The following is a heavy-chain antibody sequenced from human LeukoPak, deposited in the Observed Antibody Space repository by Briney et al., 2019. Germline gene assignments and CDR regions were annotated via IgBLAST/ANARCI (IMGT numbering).Heavy chain of an antibody. D-gene: IGHD3-10*01. CDR2: IYYSGST. Sequence: PSQTLSLTCTVSGGSISSGDYYWSWIRQPPGKGLEWIGYIYYSGSTYYNPSLKSRVTISVDTSKNQFSLKLSSVTAADTAVYYRARGVLLWFGELDGGTVDYWGQGTLVTVSS. V-gene: IGHV4-30-4*01. J-gene: IGHJ4*02. CDR3: ARGVLLWFGELDGGTVDY. CDR1: GGSISSGDYY.